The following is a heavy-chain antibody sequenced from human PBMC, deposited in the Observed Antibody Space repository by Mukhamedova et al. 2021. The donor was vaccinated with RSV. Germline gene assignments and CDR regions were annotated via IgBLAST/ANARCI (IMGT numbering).Heavy chain of an antibody. J-gene: IGHJ4*02. Sequence: YADSVKGRFTISRDDAKNTLFLQMNSLRAGDTAVDYCARGSNNWYGINYWGQGTLVTVSS. D-gene: IGHD6-13*01. CDR3: ARGSNNWYGINY. V-gene: IGHV3-74*01.